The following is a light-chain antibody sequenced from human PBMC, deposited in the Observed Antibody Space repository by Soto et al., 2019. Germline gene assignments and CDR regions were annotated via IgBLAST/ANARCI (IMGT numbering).Light chain of an antibody. CDR1: QSVSSY. CDR2: GAS. V-gene: IGKV3-20*01. CDR3: QQYGSSLT. Sequence: EIVMTQSPDTLCLFPGERATLSGRASQSVSSYLAWYQQKPGQAPRLLIYGASSRATGIPDRFSGSGSGTDFTLTISRLEPGDFAVYYCQQYGSSLTFGQGTRLEIK. J-gene: IGKJ5*01.